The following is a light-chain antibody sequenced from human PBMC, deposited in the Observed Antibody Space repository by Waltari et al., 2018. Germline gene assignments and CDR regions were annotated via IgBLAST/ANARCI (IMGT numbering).Light chain of an antibody. CDR2: GDD. J-gene: IGLJ2*01. V-gene: IGLV1-44*01. CDR3: SAWDDSLNGPI. Sequence: QSVLIQPPSASGTPGQRVTLPCSGSNSNIGRNPINWYQQLPGTAPKLLMSGDDQRPSGVPDRFSGSKSGTSASLAISGLQSEDEADYYCSAWDDSLNGPIFGGGTKLTVL. CDR1: NSNIGRNP.